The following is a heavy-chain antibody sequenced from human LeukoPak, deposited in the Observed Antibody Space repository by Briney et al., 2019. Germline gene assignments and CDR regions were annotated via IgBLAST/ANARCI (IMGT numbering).Heavy chain of an antibody. J-gene: IGHJ6*04. CDR3: AKGTYGVDV. Sequence: GGSLRPSCAASGFTFSANAMTWVRQAPGKGLEWVSAISGSGGSTYYPESVKGRFTISRDNSNNTLYLQMNSLRAEDTAIYYCAKGTYGVDVWGKGTTVTVSS. CDR1: GFTFSANA. V-gene: IGHV3-23*01. CDR2: ISGSGGST.